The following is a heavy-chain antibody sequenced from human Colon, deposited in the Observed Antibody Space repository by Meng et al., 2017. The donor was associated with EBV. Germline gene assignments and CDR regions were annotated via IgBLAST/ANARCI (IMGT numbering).Heavy chain of an antibody. CDR1: GGSISISTW. Sequence: QMQLQESGPGLVKPSGXXXLTCAVSGGSISISTWWSWVRQPPGKGLEWIGEIYHSGGTNYNPSLRGRVTISLDKSKNQFSLTLRSVTAADTAVYYCARDPYATGWAGWGQGTLVTVSS. D-gene: IGHD6-19*01. CDR3: ARDPYATGWAG. J-gene: IGHJ4*02. CDR2: IYHSGGT. V-gene: IGHV4-4*02.